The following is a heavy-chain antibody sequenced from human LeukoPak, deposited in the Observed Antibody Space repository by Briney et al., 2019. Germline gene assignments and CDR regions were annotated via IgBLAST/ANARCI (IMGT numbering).Heavy chain of an antibody. CDR1: GFTFSSYG. D-gene: IGHD3-22*01. Sequence: QPGGSLRLSCAASGFTFSSYGMHWVRQAPGKGLEWVAFIRYDGSNKYYADSVKGRFTISRDNSKNTLYLQMNSLRAEDTAVYYCAKVGDSSGYYQNYFDYWGQRTLVTVPS. CDR2: IRYDGSNK. V-gene: IGHV3-30*02. CDR3: AKVGDSSGYYQNYFDY. J-gene: IGHJ4*02.